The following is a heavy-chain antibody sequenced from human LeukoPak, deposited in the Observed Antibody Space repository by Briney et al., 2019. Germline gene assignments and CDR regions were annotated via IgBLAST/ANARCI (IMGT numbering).Heavy chain of an antibody. CDR3: ARQKCTSGSCLTKNAFDI. J-gene: IGHJ3*02. V-gene: IGHV4-4*09. CDR2: LYTSGST. Sequence: SETLSLTCTVSGSIRGYYWSWIRQPPGKGLEWIGYLYTSGSTNYNPSLESRVTISVDTSKNQFPLDLSSVTAADTAVYYCARQKCTSGSCLTKNAFDIWGQGTMVTVSS. D-gene: IGHD2-15*01. CDR1: GSIRGYY.